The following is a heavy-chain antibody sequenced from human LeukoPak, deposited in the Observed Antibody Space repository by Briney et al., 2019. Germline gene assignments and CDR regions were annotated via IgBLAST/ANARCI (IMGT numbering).Heavy chain of an antibody. D-gene: IGHD3-10*01. J-gene: IGHJ6*02. CDR1: GYSFTSYW. CDR2: IYPGDSDT. V-gene: IGHV5-51*01. Sequence: GESLKISCKGSGYSFTSYWIGWVRQMPGKGLEWMGIIYPGDSDTRYSPSFQGQVTIAADKSISTANLQWSSLKASDTAMYYCATSTYCYGSGSYYPGYYYGMDVWGQGTTVTVSS. CDR3: ATSTYCYGSGSYYPGYYYGMDV.